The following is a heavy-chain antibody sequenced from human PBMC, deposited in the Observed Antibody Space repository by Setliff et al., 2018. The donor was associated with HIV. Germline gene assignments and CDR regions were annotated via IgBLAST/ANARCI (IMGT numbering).Heavy chain of an antibody. J-gene: IGHJ4*02. D-gene: IGHD5-12*01. Sequence: PSETLSLTCTVSGGSISSSSYYWGWIRQPPGKGLEWIGSIYYSGSTYYNPSLKSRVTISVDTSKNQFSLKLSSVTAADTAVYHCARLVTREMATIYYFDYWGQGTLVTVSS. V-gene: IGHV4-39*01. CDR1: GGSISSSSYY. CDR2: IYYSGST. CDR3: ARLVTREMATIYYFDY.